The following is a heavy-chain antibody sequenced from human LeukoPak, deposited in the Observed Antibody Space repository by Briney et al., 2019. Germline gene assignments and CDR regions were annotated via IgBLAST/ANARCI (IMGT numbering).Heavy chain of an antibody. CDR2: INQDGSKE. D-gene: IGHD2-8*02. CDR3: ARDPGGFDP. Sequence: GGSLRLSCAASGFTFSNSWMTWVRQAPGGGLEWVANINQDGSKEYYLDSVKGRFTISRDNAKKSLYLQMNSLRVEDTAVYYCARDPGGFDPWGPGTLVTVSS. CDR1: GFTFSNSW. J-gene: IGHJ5*02. V-gene: IGHV3-7*01.